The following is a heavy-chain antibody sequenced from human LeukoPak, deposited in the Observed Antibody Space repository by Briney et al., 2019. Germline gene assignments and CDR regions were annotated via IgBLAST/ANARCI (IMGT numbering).Heavy chain of an antibody. V-gene: IGHV4-4*07. J-gene: IGHJ6*03. CDR2: IYTSGST. Sequence: SETLSLTCTVSGGSISSYYWSWIRQPAGKGLEWIGRIYTSGSTNYNPSLKSRVTMSVGTSKNQFSLKLSSVTAADTAVYYCARGTVTIDYYYYYYMDVWGKGTTVTVSS. CDR1: GGSISSYY. CDR3: ARGTVTIDYYYYYYMDV. D-gene: IGHD4-11*01.